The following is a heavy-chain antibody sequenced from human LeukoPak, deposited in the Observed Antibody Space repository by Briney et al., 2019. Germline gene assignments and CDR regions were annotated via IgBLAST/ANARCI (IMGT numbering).Heavy chain of an antibody. CDR3: ARDKYCSGGSCYGRSAFDI. D-gene: IGHD2-15*01. J-gene: IGHJ3*02. Sequence: PSQTLPLTCTVSGGSISSGGYYWSWIRQHPGKGLEWIGYIYYSGSTYYNPSLKSRVTISVDTSKNQFSLKLSSVTAADTAVYYCARDKYCSGGSCYGRSAFDIWGQGTMVTVSS. CDR1: GGSISSGGYY. V-gene: IGHV4-31*03. CDR2: IYYSGST.